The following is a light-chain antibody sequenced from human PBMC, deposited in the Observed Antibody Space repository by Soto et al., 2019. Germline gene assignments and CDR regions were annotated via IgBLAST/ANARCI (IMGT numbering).Light chain of an antibody. CDR2: DVS. CDR3: SLHTISTTLV. J-gene: IGLJ2*01. V-gene: IGLV2-14*01. CDR1: SRDVGGYNY. Sequence: QSVLTQPASVSGSPGQSITISCTGTSRDVGGYNYVSWFQQHPGKAPKLMIYDVSTRPSGVSNRFSGSKSGNTASLTISGLQAEDEADYYCSLHTISTTLVFGGGTQLTVL.